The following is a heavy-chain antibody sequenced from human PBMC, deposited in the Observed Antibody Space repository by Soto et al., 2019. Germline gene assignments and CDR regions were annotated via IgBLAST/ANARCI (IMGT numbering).Heavy chain of an antibody. CDR2: ISGSGGST. CDR3: ATRGLLWFGEKEYFQH. CDR1: GFTFSSYA. J-gene: IGHJ1*01. Sequence: EVQLLESGGGLVQPGGSLRLSSAASGFTFSSYAMSWVRQAPGKGLEWVSAISGSGGSTYYADSVKGRFTISRDNSKNTLYLQMNSLRAEDTAVYYCATRGLLWFGEKEYFQHWGQGTLVTVSS. V-gene: IGHV3-23*01. D-gene: IGHD3-10*01.